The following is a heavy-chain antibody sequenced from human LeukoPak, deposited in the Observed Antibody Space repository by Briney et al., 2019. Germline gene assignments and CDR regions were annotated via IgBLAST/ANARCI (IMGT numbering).Heavy chain of an antibody. CDR3: ASLLYDYVWGSYRLGDY. Sequence: GGSLRLSCAASGFTFSSYSMNWVRQAPGKGLEWVSSISSSSSYIYYADSVKGRFTISRDNAKNSLYLQMNSLRAEDTAVYYCASLLYDYVWGSYRLGDYWGQGTLVTVSS. CDR2: ISSSSSYI. D-gene: IGHD3-16*02. J-gene: IGHJ4*02. V-gene: IGHV3-21*01. CDR1: GFTFSSYS.